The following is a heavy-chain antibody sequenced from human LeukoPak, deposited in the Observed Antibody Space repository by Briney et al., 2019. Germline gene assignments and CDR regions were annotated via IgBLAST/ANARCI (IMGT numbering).Heavy chain of an antibody. J-gene: IGHJ4*02. CDR1: GFTFSSYD. CDR2: IYSAGDT. D-gene: IGHD1-26*01. V-gene: IGHV3-13*01. Sequence: PGGSLRLSCEVSGFTFSSYDMHWVRQATGKSLEWVSGIYSAGDTYYPGSVKGRFTISRENAKNSLYLQMNSLRAGDTAVYYCARGIVGARGFDYWGQGTLAAVSS. CDR3: ARGIVGARGFDY.